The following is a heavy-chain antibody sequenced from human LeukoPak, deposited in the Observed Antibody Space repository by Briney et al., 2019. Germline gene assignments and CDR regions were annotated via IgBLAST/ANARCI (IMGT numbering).Heavy chain of an antibody. CDR3: ARDLSSSVGHDAFDI. CDR1: GGSISSSSYY. V-gene: IGHV4-39*07. Sequence: SETLSLTCTVSGGSISSSSYYWGWIRQPPGRGLEWIGSIYYSGSTYYNPSLKSRVTISVDTSKNQFSLKLSSVTAADTAVYYCARDLSSSVGHDAFDIWGQGTMVTVSS. D-gene: IGHD6-6*01. CDR2: IYYSGST. J-gene: IGHJ3*02.